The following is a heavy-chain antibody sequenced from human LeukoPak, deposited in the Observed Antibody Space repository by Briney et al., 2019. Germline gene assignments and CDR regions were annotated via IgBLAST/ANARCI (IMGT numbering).Heavy chain of an antibody. V-gene: IGHV4-34*01. Sequence: KPSETLSLTCAVYGGSFSGYYWSWIRQPPGKGLEWIGEINHSGSTNYNPSLKSRVTISVDTSKNQFSLKLSSVTAADTAVYYCARGHAFYYYDSSGYPIAPPRDTVRGKGAFDIWGQGTMVTVSS. CDR1: GGSFSGYY. J-gene: IGHJ3*02. CDR3: ARGHAFYYYDSSGYPIAPPRDTVRGKGAFDI. CDR2: INHSGST. D-gene: IGHD3-22*01.